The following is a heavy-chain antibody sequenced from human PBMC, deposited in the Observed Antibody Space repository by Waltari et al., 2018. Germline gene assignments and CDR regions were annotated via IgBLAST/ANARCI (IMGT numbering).Heavy chain of an antibody. CDR3: ARGPGSGSYIPDY. CDR1: GFPSSHHS. J-gene: IGHJ4*02. V-gene: IGHV3-21*01. Sequence: EVQLVESGGGLVKPGESLRLSCAASGFPSSHHSMNWVRQAPGKGLEWVSSIQSSSNFIYYADAVNGRFTTSRDNGKNSLFLQMDSLRDEDTAVYYCARGPGSGSYIPDYWGQGTLVTVSS. CDR2: IQSSSNFI. D-gene: IGHD3-10*01.